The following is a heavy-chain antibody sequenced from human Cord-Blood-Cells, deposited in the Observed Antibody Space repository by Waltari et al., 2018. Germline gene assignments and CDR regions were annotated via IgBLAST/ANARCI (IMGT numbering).Heavy chain of an antibody. Sequence: EVQLLESGGGLVQPGGSLRLSCAASGFTFSSYAMSWVRQAPGKGLEWVSAISGSGGSTYNADSVKGRFTISRDNSKNTLYLQMNSLRAEDTAVYYCAKDLDDYGDYYYYGMDVWGQGTTVTVSS. D-gene: IGHD4-17*01. V-gene: IGHV3-23*01. CDR2: ISGSGGST. CDR1: GFTFSSYA. CDR3: AKDLDDYGDYYYYGMDV. J-gene: IGHJ6*02.